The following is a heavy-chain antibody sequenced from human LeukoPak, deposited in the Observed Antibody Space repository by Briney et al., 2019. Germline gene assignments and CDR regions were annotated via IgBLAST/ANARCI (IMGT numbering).Heavy chain of an antibody. Sequence: GGSLRLSCAASGFTFSSYAMSWVRQAPGKGLEWVSVISGSGSSTFYADSVKGRFTISRDNSKNTLYLQMSSLRAEDTAVYYCAKGQYSGSYYWFDPWGQGTLVTVSS. J-gene: IGHJ5*02. CDR1: GFTFSSYA. CDR2: ISGSGSST. D-gene: IGHD1-26*01. V-gene: IGHV3-23*01. CDR3: AKGQYSGSYYWFDP.